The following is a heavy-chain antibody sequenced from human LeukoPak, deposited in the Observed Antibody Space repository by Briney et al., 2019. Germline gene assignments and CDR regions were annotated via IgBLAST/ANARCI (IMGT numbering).Heavy chain of an antibody. CDR3: ARFHTGGFDH. CDR1: GGSISSGGHY. V-gene: IGHV4-61*02. D-gene: IGHD3-10*01. CDR2: IYTSGST. J-gene: IGHJ4*02. Sequence: TLSLTCTVSGGSISSGGHYWSWIRQPAGKGLEWIGRIYTSGSTNYNPSLKSRVTISVDTSKNQFSLKLSSVTAADTAVYYCARFHTGGFDHWGQGTLVTVSS.